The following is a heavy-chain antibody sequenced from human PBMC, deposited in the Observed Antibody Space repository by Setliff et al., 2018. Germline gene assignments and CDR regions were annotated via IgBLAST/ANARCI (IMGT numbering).Heavy chain of an antibody. D-gene: IGHD5-12*01. CDR2: TIPMFGSA. V-gene: IGHV1-69*05. CDR3: AREGVDIRSSTDYRYYMDV. Sequence: GASVKVSCKASGGTFRSYGISWVRQAPGQGLEWMGGTIPMFGSANYAQKFQGRVTIITDEFTGTAYMELSSLRTEDTAVYYCAREGVDIRSSTDYRYYMDVWGKGTTVTGSS. CDR1: GGTFRSYG. J-gene: IGHJ6*03.